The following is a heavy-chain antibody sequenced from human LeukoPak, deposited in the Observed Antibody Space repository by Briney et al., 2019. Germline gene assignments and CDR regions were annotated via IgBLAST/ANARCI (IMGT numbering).Heavy chain of an antibody. V-gene: IGHV4-39*07. CDR2: IYYSGST. J-gene: IGHJ6*03. CDR1: GGSISSSSYY. CDR3: ARDRRLGETYYMDV. Sequence: TSETLSLTCTVSGGSISSSSYYWGWIRQPPGKGLEWIGSIYYSGSTYYNPSLKSRVTISVDTSKNQFSLKLSSVTAADTAVYYCARDRRLGETYYMDVWGKGTTVTVSS. D-gene: IGHD3-10*01.